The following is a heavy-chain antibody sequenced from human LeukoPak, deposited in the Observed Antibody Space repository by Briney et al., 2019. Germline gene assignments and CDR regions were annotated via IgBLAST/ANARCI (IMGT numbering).Heavy chain of an antibody. CDR2: ISSSSSYI. J-gene: IGHJ4*02. Sequence: GGSLRLSCAASGFTFSSYEMNWVRQAPGKGLEWVSSISSSSSYIYYADSVKGRFTISRDNAKNSLYLQMNSLRAEDTAVYYCARGTYYFDYWGQGTLVTVSS. V-gene: IGHV3-21*01. CDR1: GFTFSSYE. CDR3: ARGTYYFDY.